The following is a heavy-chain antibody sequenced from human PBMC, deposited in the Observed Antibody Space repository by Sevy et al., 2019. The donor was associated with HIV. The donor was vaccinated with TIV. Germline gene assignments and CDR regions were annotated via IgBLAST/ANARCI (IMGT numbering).Heavy chain of an antibody. J-gene: IGHJ4*02. V-gene: IGHV3-49*04. CDR2: IKSKVLGGTT. CDR1: GFTFGDYS. CDR3: TRGSGGQSIFDY. D-gene: IGHD3-16*01. Sequence: GGSLRLSCTASGFTFGDYSMSWVRQAPGKGLEWVAFIKSKVLGGTTESAASVKGRFTISRDDSKSIAYLQVNNLKTVDMAVYYCTRGSGGQSIFDYWGQGTLVTVSS.